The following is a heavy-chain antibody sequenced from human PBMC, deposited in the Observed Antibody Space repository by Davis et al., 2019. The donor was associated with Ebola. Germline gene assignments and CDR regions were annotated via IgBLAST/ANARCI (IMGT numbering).Heavy chain of an antibody. Sequence: HTGGSLRLSCAASGFTFSSYWMHWVRQAPGKGLVWVSMISSDGTITRYADSVKGRFSISRDNAKNTLYLQMNGLRAEDTAVYYCAKDFGNFRGPDYWGQGTLVTVSS. D-gene: IGHD3-10*01. V-gene: IGHV3-74*01. J-gene: IGHJ4*02. CDR1: GFTFSSYW. CDR3: AKDFGNFRGPDY. CDR2: ISSDGTIT.